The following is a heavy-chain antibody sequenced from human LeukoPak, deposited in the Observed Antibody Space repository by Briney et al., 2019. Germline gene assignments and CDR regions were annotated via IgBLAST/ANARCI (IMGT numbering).Heavy chain of an antibody. CDR2: INPSGGST. D-gene: IGHD3-16*01. J-gene: IGHJ4*02. V-gene: IGHV1-46*01. Sequence: ASVKVSCKASGYTFTSYYMHWVRQAPGQGLEWMGIINPSGGSTSYAQKFQGRVTMTRDTSTSTVYMVLSSLGSEDTAVYYCARVGELLGFDYWGQGTLVTVSS. CDR1: GYTFTSYY. CDR3: ARVGELLGFDY.